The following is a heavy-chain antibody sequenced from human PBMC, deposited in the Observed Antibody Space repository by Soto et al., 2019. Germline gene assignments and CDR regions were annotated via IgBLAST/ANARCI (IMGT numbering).Heavy chain of an antibody. J-gene: IGHJ4*02. CDR2: ISGTGGST. CDR1: GFTFNNYA. Sequence: EVQVFDSGGGLVQPGGSLRLSCAASGFTFNNYAMNWVRQAPGKGLEWVATISGTGGSTYYADSVKGRFTISRDNSKNTLYLQMNSLRVEDTAVYYCAKDRLAGNFDYWGQGTQVTVSS. V-gene: IGHV3-23*01. CDR3: AKDRLAGNFDY.